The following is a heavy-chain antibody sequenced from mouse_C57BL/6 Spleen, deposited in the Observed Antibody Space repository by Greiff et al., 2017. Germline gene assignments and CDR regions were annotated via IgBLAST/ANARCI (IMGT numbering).Heavy chain of an antibody. CDR1: GYTFTDYE. J-gene: IGHJ4*01. Sequence: QVQLQQSGAELVRPGASVTLSCKASGYTFTDYEMHWVKQTPVHGLEWIGAIDPETGGTAYNQKFKGKAILTADKSSSTAYMELRSLTSDDSAVYYCTRTGYYGSRGYAMDYWGQGTSVTVSS. D-gene: IGHD1-1*01. V-gene: IGHV1-15*01. CDR3: TRTGYYGSRGYAMDY. CDR2: IDPETGGT.